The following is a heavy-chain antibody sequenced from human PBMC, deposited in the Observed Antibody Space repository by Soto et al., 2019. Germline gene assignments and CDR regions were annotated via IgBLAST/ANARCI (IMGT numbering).Heavy chain of an antibody. CDR1: GYTFTSYY. CDR2: INPSGGST. CDR3: ARGRHCSSTSCYDGGRYYYYYYGMDV. J-gene: IGHJ6*02. V-gene: IGHV1-46*01. Sequence: ASVKVSCKASGYTFTSYYMHWVRQAPGQGLEWMGIINPSGGSTSYAQKFQGRVTMTRDTSTSTVYMELRSLRSDDTAVYYCARGRHCSSTSCYDGGRYYYYYYGMDVWGQGTTVTVSS. D-gene: IGHD2-2*01.